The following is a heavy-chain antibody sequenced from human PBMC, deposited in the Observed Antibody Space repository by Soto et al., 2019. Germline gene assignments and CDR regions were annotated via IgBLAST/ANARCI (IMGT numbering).Heavy chain of an antibody. D-gene: IGHD6-13*01. CDR2: IYYSGST. J-gene: IGHJ6*03. Sequence: SETLSLTCTVSGGSISSYYWSWIRQPPGKGLEWIGYIYYSGSTNYNPSLKSRVTISVDTSKNQFSLKLSSVTAADTAVYYCARAMTGYSSSWYDGSHRYYYYMDVWGKGTTVTVSS. V-gene: IGHV4-59*01. CDR1: GGSISSYY. CDR3: ARAMTGYSSSWYDGSHRYYYYMDV.